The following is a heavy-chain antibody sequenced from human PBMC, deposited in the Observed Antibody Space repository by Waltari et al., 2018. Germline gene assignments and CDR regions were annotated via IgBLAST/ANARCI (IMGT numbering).Heavy chain of an antibody. J-gene: IGHJ4*02. CDR3: ARSSGYYSFSY. Sequence: QVQMQESGPGLVKPSETLSLTCDVSGYSISSGYFWGWILQPPGKGLEWLGSIFHSGRPYYNPSLKSRVTLSVDTSKNQISLKLSSVTAADTAVYYCARSSGYYSFSYWGQGTLVTVSS. CDR1: GYSISSGYF. D-gene: IGHD3-22*01. CDR2: IFHSGRP. V-gene: IGHV4-38-2*01.